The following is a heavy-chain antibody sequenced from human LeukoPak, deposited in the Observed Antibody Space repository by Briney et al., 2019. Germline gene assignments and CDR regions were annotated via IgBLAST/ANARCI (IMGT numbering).Heavy chain of an antibody. D-gene: IGHD3-10*01. J-gene: IGHJ4*02. Sequence: PSETLSLTCTVSGDSVSGQHLTCIRQPPGQGLEWIGQIYYSGSTHYNPALQSRLTMSLDTSKNQISLTVTSVTAAETAVYYCATYHRGVGGRGHWGQGSLVTV. CDR1: GDSVSGQH. V-gene: IGHV4-59*02. CDR2: IYYSGST. CDR3: ATYHRGVGGRGH.